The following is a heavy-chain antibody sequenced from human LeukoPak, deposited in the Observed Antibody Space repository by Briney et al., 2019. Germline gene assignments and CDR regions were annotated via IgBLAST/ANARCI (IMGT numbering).Heavy chain of an antibody. CDR2: MYLSGTT. Sequence: SGTLSLTCTVSGDSINSLDLWSWVRQPPGKGLEWIGEMYLSGTTHSNPSVKSRVTISVDKSKNQFSLKLSSVTAADTAVYYCARHYGPWGQGTLVTVSS. J-gene: IGHJ5*02. V-gene: IGHV4-4*02. D-gene: IGHD3-16*01. CDR1: GDSINSLDL. CDR3: ARHYGP.